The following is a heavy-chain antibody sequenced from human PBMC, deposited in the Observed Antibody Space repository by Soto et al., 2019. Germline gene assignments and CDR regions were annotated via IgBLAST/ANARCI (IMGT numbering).Heavy chain of an antibody. D-gene: IGHD5-12*01. CDR1: GGAISSYY. V-gene: IGHV4-59*01. J-gene: IGHJ6*03. CDR3: ARNGAVATITGLSYYMDV. Sequence: ETLSLTCTVAGGAISSYYWSWIRQPPGKGLEWIGYIYYSGSTNYNPSLKSRVTISVDTSKNQFSLKLSSVTAADTAVYYCARNGAVATITGLSYYMDVWGKGTTVTVSS. CDR2: IYYSGST.